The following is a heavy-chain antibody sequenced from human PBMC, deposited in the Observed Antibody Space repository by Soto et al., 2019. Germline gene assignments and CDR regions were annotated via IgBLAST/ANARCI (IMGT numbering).Heavy chain of an antibody. CDR1: GYTFTSYA. Sequence: ASVKVSCKASGYTFTSYAMHWVRQAPGQRLEWMGWINAGNGNTKYSQKFQGRVTITRDTSASTAYMELSSLRSEDTAVYYCARVGGAIRSFDYWCQGTLVTVSS. CDR3: ARVGGAIRSFDY. J-gene: IGHJ4*02. D-gene: IGHD1-26*01. V-gene: IGHV1-3*01. CDR2: INAGNGNT.